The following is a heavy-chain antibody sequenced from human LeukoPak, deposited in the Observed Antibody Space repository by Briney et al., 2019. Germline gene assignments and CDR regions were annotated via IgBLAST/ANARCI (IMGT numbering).Heavy chain of an antibody. CDR2: IIPIFGTA. CDR1: GGTFSSYA. Sequence: SVKVSCKDSGGTFSSYAIRWVRQAPGQELEWMGGIIPIFGTANYAQKFQGRVTITADESTSTAYMELSSLRSEDTAVYYCAREASGGRLNGPLRYFQHWGQGTLVTVSS. D-gene: IGHD2-15*01. V-gene: IGHV1-69*13. CDR3: AREASGGRLNGPLRYFQH. J-gene: IGHJ1*01.